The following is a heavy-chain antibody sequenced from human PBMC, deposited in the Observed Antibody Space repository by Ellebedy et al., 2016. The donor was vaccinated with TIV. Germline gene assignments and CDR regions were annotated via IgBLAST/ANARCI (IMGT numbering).Heavy chain of an antibody. D-gene: IGHD7-27*01. J-gene: IGHJ3*02. Sequence: AASVKVSCKASGYTFASYGVKWVRQAPRQGLEWLGWIKTNSGNPTYAQAFTGRFVFYLDTSVSTGYLQLSSLRAEDSAVYYCTRTGIWGNAFDIWGQGTMVTVSS. V-gene: IGHV7-4-1*02. CDR3: TRTGIWGNAFDI. CDR2: IKTNSGNP. CDR1: GYTFASYG.